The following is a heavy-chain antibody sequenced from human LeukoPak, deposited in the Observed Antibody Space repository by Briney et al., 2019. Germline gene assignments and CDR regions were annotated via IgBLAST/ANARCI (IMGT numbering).Heavy chain of an antibody. CDR3: ASRRYYYGSGSYKRFHAFDI. CDR1: GGSFSGYY. V-gene: IGHV4-34*01. CDR2: INHSGST. D-gene: IGHD3-10*01. Sequence: SETLSLTCAVYGGSFSGYYWSRIRQPPGKGLEWIGEINHSGSTNYNPSLKSRVTISVDTSKNQFSLKLSSVTAADTAVYYCASRRYYYGSGSYKRFHAFDIWGQGTMVTVSS. J-gene: IGHJ3*02.